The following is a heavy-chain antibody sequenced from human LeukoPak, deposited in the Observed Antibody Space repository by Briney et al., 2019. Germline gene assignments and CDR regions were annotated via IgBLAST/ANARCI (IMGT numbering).Heavy chain of an antibody. CDR3: AKDITRTTMVRGVIITLPDY. CDR2: ISWDGGST. Sequence: PGGALRLSCAASGFTFVDYAMHWVRPAPRKGVEGVSLISWDGGSTYYAHSVKGRFTISRDNIKNSLYLQMNSLRAEATGLYYCAKDITRTTMVRGVIITLPDYWGQGTLVTVSS. CDR1: GFTFVDYA. V-gene: IGHV3-43D*03. J-gene: IGHJ4*02. D-gene: IGHD3-10*01.